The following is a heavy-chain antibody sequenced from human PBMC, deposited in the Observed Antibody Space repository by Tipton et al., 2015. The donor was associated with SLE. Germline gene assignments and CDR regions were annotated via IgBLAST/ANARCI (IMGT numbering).Heavy chain of an antibody. V-gene: IGHV3-23*03. D-gene: IGHD2-8*02. J-gene: IGHJ1*01. CDR1: GSTFSRYW. Sequence: SLRLSCAASGSTFSRYWMHWVRQAPGKGLVWVSAIYNGGGTDYADSVKGRFTISGDSSKDTLYLQMNSLRVEDTVVYYCAKDWGTGDVYYFQHWGQGTLVTVSS. CDR3: AKDWGTGDVYYFQH. CDR2: IYNGGGT.